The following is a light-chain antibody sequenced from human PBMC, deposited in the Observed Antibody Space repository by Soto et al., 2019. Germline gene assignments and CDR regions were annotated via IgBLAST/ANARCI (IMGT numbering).Light chain of an antibody. CDR2: DTS. V-gene: IGKV3-15*01. CDR3: QQYDNWPPCT. Sequence: EIVMTQSPATLSVSPGERVTLSCRASQSVSRFLAWYQQRPGQAPRLLIYDTSTRATGLPARFSGSGSGTEFSLTISSLQSEDFAVYYCQQYDNWPPCTFGQGTKLEVK. J-gene: IGKJ2*02. CDR1: QSVSRF.